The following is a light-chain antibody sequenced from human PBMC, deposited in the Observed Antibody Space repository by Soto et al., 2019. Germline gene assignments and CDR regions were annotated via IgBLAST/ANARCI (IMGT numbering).Light chain of an antibody. CDR2: AAS. V-gene: IGKV3-15*01. CDR3: QQYDIATG. Sequence: EVVMTQSPASLSVSPGERATLSCRASESVSTNLAWYQQQPGQPPRLLIYAASTRATGIPARFSGSGSGTEFTLTISSLQSEDFAVYYCQQYDIATGFGGGTKVEIK. CDR1: ESVSTN. J-gene: IGKJ4*01.